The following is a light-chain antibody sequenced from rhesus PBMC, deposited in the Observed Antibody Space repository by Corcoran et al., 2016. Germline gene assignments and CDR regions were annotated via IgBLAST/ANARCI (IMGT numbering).Light chain of an antibody. CDR3: QQGYSTPRT. CDR1: QGISNA. J-gene: IGKJ1*01. CDR2: AAS. Sequence: DIQMSQSPSSLSASVGDKVTITCRASQGISNALAWYQQKPGKAPKRLIYAASSLESGVPSRFSGSRSGTDVTLTISSLPPEDFATYYCQQGYSTPRTFGQGTKVEIK. V-gene: IGKV1-33*02.